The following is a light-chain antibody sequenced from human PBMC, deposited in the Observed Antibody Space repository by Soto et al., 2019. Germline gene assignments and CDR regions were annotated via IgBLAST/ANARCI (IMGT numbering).Light chain of an antibody. CDR2: AAS. CDR3: QQLINYPLT. CDR1: RGISST. V-gene: IGKV1-9*01. Sequence: IQLTQSPSSLSASVGDRVTITCRASRGISSTLAWYQQKPGKAPNLLIYAASTLQSGVPSRFSGSESGTDFTLTISSLQPEDFATYYCQQLINYPLTFGGGTKVDNK. J-gene: IGKJ4*01.